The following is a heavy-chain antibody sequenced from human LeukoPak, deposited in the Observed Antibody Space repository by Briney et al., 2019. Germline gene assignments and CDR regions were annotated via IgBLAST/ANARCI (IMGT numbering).Heavy chain of an antibody. Sequence: GGSLRLSCATSGFTFSSYAMNWVRQAPGKGLDWVSGIGASGDHTFYADSVKGRFTISRDNSKNTLYLQMNSLRTEDTAVYYCVKESLEGDTWGQGTLVTVSS. D-gene: IGHD1-1*01. CDR3: VKESLEGDT. J-gene: IGHJ5*02. V-gene: IGHV3-23*01. CDR1: GFTFSSYA. CDR2: IGASGDHT.